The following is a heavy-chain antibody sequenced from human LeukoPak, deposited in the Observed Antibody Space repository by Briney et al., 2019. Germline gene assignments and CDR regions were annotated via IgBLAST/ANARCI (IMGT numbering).Heavy chain of an antibody. Sequence: GGSLRLSCAASRFTFNSYGMSWVRQAPGKGLEWVSGISSSGGDTYYADSVKGRFTISRDNSKNTLYLQMNSLRADDTAIYYCAKTSGWYYFDSWGQGTLVTVSS. V-gene: IGHV3-23*01. J-gene: IGHJ4*02. CDR1: RFTFNSYG. D-gene: IGHD6-19*01. CDR3: AKTSGWYYFDS. CDR2: ISSSGGDT.